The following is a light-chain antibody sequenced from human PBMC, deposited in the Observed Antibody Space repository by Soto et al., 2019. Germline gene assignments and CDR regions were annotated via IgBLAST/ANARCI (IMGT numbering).Light chain of an antibody. V-gene: IGKV3-15*01. Sequence: EIVMTQSPATLSVSPGERATLSCRASPSVSSNLAWYQQKPGQAPRLLIYGASTRAPGIPARFSGSGSGTEFTLTISSLQSEDFAVFYCQQYDNWPITFGQGTRLEIK. CDR3: QQYDNWPIT. J-gene: IGKJ5*01. CDR1: PSVSSN. CDR2: GAS.